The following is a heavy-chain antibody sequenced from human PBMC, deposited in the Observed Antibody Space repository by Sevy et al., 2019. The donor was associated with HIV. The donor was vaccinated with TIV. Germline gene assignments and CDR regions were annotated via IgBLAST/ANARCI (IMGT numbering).Heavy chain of an antibody. CDR2: IYYSGST. J-gene: IGHJ4*02. V-gene: IGHV4-39*01. CDR3: ARRPYDYVWGSYRKNSYYFDY. CDR1: GGSISSSSYY. D-gene: IGHD3-16*02. Sequence: SETVSLTCTVSGGSISSSSYYWGWIRQPPGKGLEWIGSIYYSGSTYYNPSLKSRVTISVDTSKNQFSLKLSSVTAADTAVYYCARRPYDYVWGSYRKNSYYFDYWGQRTLVTVSS.